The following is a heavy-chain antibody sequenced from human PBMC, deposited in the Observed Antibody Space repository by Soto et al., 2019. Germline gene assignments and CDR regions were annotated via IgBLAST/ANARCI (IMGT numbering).Heavy chain of an antibody. Sequence: VESLKISCKGSGYIFSSYWICWLRQMPGKGLEWMGIIYPGDSDTRYSPSFQGQVTISADKSISTAYLQWSSLKASDTAMYYCARQGLYSIHSPPDYWGQGTLVTVSS. CDR3: ARQGLYSIHSPPDY. V-gene: IGHV5-51*01. J-gene: IGHJ4*02. CDR1: GYIFSSYW. D-gene: IGHD6-13*01. CDR2: IYPGDSDT.